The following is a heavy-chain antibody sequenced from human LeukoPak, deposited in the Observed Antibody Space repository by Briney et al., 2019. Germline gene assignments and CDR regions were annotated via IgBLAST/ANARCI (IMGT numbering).Heavy chain of an antibody. CDR2: IKQDGSEK. CDR1: GFTFSCYW. CDR3: ARMSSSSWYVCDY. D-gene: IGHD6-13*01. J-gene: IGHJ4*02. V-gene: IGHV3-7*01. Sequence: GGSLRLCCAASGFTFSCYWMTWVRQAPGKGLEWVANIKQDGSEKYYVDSVRGRFTISRDNTENSLYLQMNSLRAEDTAVYYCARMSSSSWYVCDYWGQGTLVTVSS.